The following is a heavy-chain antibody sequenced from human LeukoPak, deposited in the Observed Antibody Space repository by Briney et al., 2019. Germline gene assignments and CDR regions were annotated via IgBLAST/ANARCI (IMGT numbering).Heavy chain of an antibody. V-gene: IGHV3-48*03. J-gene: IGHJ4*02. D-gene: IGHD3-22*01. CDR1: GFTFSNYE. Sequence: QAGGSLRLSCAASGFTFSNYEMNWVRQAPGKGLEWLSYISSSGSTMYYADSVRGRFTISRDNAKNSLYLHMNSLRAEDTAVYYCAREPTTPDSRDNYFDYWGQGTLVTVSS. CDR2: ISSSGSTM. CDR3: AREPTTPDSRDNYFDY.